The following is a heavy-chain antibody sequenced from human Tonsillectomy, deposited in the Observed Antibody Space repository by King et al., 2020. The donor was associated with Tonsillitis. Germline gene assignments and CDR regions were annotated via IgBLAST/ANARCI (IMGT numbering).Heavy chain of an antibody. CDR2: ISSGGTT. V-gene: IGHV3-23*04. CDR1: GFTFKNYA. Sequence: VQLVESGGGLVQPGGSLRLSCAASGFTFKNYAMTWVRQAPGEGLDWVSHISSGGTTYYADSVKGRFTISRDNSKNTLYLQMNNLRADATAVYYCAKMADASGGYSIDYWGQGTLVTVSS. CDR3: AKMADASGGYSIDY. D-gene: IGHD3-10*01. J-gene: IGHJ4*02.